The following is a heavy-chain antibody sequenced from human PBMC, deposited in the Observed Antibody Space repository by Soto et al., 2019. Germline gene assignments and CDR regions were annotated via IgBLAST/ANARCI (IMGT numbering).Heavy chain of an antibody. D-gene: IGHD5-18*01. CDR3: ARDLSYGSMDA. CDR1: GFRFSTYG. Sequence: QVQLVESGGGVVQPGGSLRLSCAASGFRFSTYGFHWVRQAPGKGLEWVADIWHDGSKRYYADSVKGRFTISRDDAKNTLYLQMNSLRVEDTALYFCARDLSYGSMDARGQGTLVIVSS. V-gene: IGHV3-33*08. J-gene: IGHJ5*02. CDR2: IWHDGSKR.